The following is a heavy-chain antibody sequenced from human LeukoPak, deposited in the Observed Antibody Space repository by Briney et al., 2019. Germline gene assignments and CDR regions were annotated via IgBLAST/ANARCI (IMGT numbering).Heavy chain of an antibody. J-gene: IGHJ4*02. V-gene: IGHV4-4*07. D-gene: IGHD6-19*01. CDR3: ARVESSGWYRYYFDY. Sequence: PSETLSLTCTVSGGSISSYYWSWIRQPAGKGLEWIGRIYTRGSTNYNPSLKSRVTMSVDTSKNQFSLKLSSVTAADTAVYYCARVESSGWYRYYFDYWGQGTLVTVSS. CDR2: IYTRGST. CDR1: GGSISSYY.